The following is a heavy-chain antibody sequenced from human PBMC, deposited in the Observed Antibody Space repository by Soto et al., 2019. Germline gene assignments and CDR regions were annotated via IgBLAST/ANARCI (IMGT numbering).Heavy chain of an antibody. CDR1: GYSFTSYW. Sequence: GESLKISCKGSGYSFTSYWIGWVRQMPGKGLEWMGIIYPGDSDTRYSPSFQGQVTISADKSISTAYLQWSSLKASDTDMYYCERRGRLYDFWSGYYSYYYYGMDVWGQGTTVTVSS. CDR3: ERRGRLYDFWSGYYSYYYYGMDV. J-gene: IGHJ6*02. V-gene: IGHV5-51*01. CDR2: IYPGDSDT. D-gene: IGHD3-3*01.